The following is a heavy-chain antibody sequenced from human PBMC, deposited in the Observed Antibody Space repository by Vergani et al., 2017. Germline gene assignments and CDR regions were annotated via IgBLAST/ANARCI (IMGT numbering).Heavy chain of an antibody. V-gene: IGHV3-9*01. CDR1: GFTFDDYA. J-gene: IGHJ1*01. CDR3: AKDSRPYYDSSGYYYGYFQH. Sequence: EVQLVESGGGLVQPGRSLRISCAASGFTFDDYAMHWVRQAPGKGLEWVSGISWNSGSIGDADSVKGRFTISSDNAKNSLYLQMNSLGADDTALYYCAKDSRPYYDSSGYYYGYFQHWGQGTLVTVSS. D-gene: IGHD3-22*01. CDR2: ISWNSGSI.